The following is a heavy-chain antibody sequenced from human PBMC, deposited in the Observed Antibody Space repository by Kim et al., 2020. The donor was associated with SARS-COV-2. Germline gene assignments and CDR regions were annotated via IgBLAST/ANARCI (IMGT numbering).Heavy chain of an antibody. J-gene: IGHJ4*02. V-gene: IGHV3-30*04. CDR2: ISYDGSNK. Sequence: GGSLRLSCAASGFTFSSYAMHWVRQAPGKGLEWVAVISYDGSNKYYADSVKGRFTISRDNSKNTLYLQMNSLRAEDTAVYYCARAGMVRGVIDTDYWGQGTLVTVSS. CDR1: GFTFSSYA. CDR3: ARAGMVRGVIDTDY. D-gene: IGHD3-10*01.